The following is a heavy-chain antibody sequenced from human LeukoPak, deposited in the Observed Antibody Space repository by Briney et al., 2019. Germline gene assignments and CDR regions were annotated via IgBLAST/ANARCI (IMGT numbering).Heavy chain of an antibody. Sequence: GGSLRLSCAAPGFTFSSCALHWVRQAPGKGLEWVAVISYDGSNKYYADSVKGRFTISRDNSKNTVYLQMNSLTAEDTAVYYCARDPSGRYYSNLDYWGQGTLVTVSS. V-gene: IGHV3-30*04. CDR3: ARDPSGRYYSNLDY. D-gene: IGHD1-26*01. J-gene: IGHJ4*02. CDR2: ISYDGSNK. CDR1: GFTFSSCA.